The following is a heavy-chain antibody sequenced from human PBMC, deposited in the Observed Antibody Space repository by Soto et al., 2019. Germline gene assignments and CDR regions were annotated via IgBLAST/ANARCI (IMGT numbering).Heavy chain of an antibody. Sequence: LSLTCGVSGYSISSGYYWGWIRQPPGKGLQWIGQIYHSGTTYYNPSLKSRVTISVDTSKNQFSLKLSSVTAADTAVYYCATFWGGGIYSQVDSWGQGTLVTVSS. CDR3: ATFWGGGIYSQVDS. CDR1: GYSISSGYY. J-gene: IGHJ4*02. V-gene: IGHV4-38-2*01. CDR2: IYHSGTT. D-gene: IGHD3-16*01.